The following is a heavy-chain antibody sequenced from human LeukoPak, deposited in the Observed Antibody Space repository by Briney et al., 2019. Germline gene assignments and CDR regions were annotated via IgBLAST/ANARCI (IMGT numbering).Heavy chain of an antibody. D-gene: IGHD4-17*01. V-gene: IGHV4-59*01. CDR1: GGSISSYY. CDR3: ARCPDYGVEYWYFDL. J-gene: IGHJ2*01. Sequence: SETLSLTCTVSGGSISSYYWSWIRQPPGKGLEWIGYIYYSGSTNYNPSLKSRATISVDTSKNQFSLKLSSVTAADTAVYYCARCPDYGVEYWYFDLWGRGTLVTVSS. CDR2: IYYSGST.